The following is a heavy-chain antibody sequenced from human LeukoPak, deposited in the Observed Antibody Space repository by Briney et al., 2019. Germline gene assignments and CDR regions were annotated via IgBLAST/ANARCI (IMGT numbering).Heavy chain of an antibody. CDR3: ATARVGATQSWFDP. Sequence: GASVKVPCKVSGYTLTELSMHWVRQAPGKGLEWMGGFDPEDGETIYAQKFQGRVTMTEDTSTDTAYMELSSLRSEDTAVYYCATARVGATQSWFDPWGQGTLVTVSS. V-gene: IGHV1-24*01. J-gene: IGHJ5*02. CDR1: GYTLTELS. CDR2: FDPEDGET. D-gene: IGHD1-26*01.